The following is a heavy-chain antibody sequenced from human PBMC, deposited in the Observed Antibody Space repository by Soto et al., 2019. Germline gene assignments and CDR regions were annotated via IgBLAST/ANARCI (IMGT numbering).Heavy chain of an antibody. J-gene: IGHJ4*02. CDR3: AKDLSSVGPTRPDY. Sequence: WGSLRLSCAASGFTFSSYALSFCRQSPGKGLQWVSGISRSGGSTYYADSVKGRFTISRDNSKNTLYLQMNSLRAEDTAVYYCAKDLSSVGPTRPDYWGQGTLVTVSS. V-gene: IGHV3-23*01. CDR1: GFTFSSYA. CDR2: ISRSGGST. D-gene: IGHD1-26*01.